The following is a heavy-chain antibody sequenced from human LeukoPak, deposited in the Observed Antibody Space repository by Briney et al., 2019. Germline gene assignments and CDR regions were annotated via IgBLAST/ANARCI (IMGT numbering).Heavy chain of an antibody. CDR2: INHSGGST. J-gene: IGHJ5*02. Sequence: ASVKVSCKASGYTFTNYHMHWVRQAPGQGLEWMGIINHSGGSTNYAQKFQGRVTMTRDMSTNTVYMQLSSLRSEDTAVYYCAREAVTISALVRTQTTKRPHRFDPWGQGTLVTVSS. CDR3: AREAVTISALVRTQTTKRPHRFDP. D-gene: IGHD3-3*01. V-gene: IGHV1-46*01. CDR1: GYTFTNYH.